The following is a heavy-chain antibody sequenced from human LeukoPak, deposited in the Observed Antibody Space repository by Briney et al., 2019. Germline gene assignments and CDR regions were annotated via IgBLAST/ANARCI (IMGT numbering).Heavy chain of an antibody. CDR2: ISISGSTI. J-gene: IGHJ3*02. Sequence: SGGSLRLSWAAAASTFIDYYISWVRQAPGKGLEWVSYISISGSTIYYADSVKGRFNISRDNAKNYLYLQMSSLRAEDTAVYYCARGRRRYRSSQEAFDIWGQGTMVTVSS. CDR1: ASTFIDYY. D-gene: IGHD6-13*01. V-gene: IGHV3-11*01. CDR3: ARGRRRYRSSQEAFDI.